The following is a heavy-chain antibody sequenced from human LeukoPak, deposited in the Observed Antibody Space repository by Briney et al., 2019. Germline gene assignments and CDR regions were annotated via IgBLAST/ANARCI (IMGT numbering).Heavy chain of an antibody. J-gene: IGHJ5*02. CDR2: VHYSGST. Sequence: SETLSLTCTVSGGSINSYYWSWIRQSPGKGLEWIGYVHYSGSTKRNPSLQSRVTISVDTSKNQFSLKLTSVTAADTAVYYCASKGEHYYDSGKLWPAWFDLWGQGTLVTVSS. CDR3: ASKGEHYYDSGKLWPAWFDL. V-gene: IGHV4-59*01. CDR1: GGSINSYY. D-gene: IGHD3-10*01.